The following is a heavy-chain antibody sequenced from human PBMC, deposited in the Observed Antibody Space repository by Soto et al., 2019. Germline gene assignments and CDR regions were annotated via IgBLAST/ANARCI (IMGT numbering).Heavy chain of an antibody. CDR1: GFTFSSYG. V-gene: IGHV3-33*01. CDR2: IWYDGSNK. J-gene: IGHJ4*02. D-gene: IGHD6-19*01. Sequence: GGSLRLSCAASGFTFSSYGMHWVRQAPGKGLEWVAVIWYDGSNKYYAESVKGRSTISRDNSKNTLYLQMNRLRAEDTAVYYCARDSHVGSGWQLTANYWGQGTLVTVSS. CDR3: ARDSHVGSGWQLTANY.